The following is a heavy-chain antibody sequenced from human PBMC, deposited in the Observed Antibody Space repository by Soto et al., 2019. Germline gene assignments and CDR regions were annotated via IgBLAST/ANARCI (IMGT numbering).Heavy chain of an antibody. J-gene: IGHJ6*03. CDR1: GFTFSSYW. V-gene: IGHV3-7*01. CDR2: IKQDGSEK. CDR3: ARYYGGHYYYCYMDV. D-gene: IGHD4-17*01. Sequence: EVQLVESGGGLVQPGGSLRLSCAASGFTFSSYWMSWVRQAPGKGLEWVANIKQDGSEKYYVDSVKGRFTISRDNAKNSLYLQMNSLRAEDTAVYYCARYYGGHYYYCYMDVWGKGTTVTVSS.